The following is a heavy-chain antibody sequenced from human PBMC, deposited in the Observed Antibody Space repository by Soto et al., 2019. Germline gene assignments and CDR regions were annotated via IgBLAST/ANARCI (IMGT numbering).Heavy chain of an antibody. V-gene: IGHV1-18*04. D-gene: IGHD5-18*01. J-gene: IGHJ4*02. CDR2: ISAYNGNT. CDR1: GYTFTSYG. CDR3: ARDIRYSYGSGGWYFDY. Sequence: ASVKVSCKASGYTFTSYGISWVRQAPGQGLEWMGWISAYNGNTNYAQKLQGRVTMTTDTSTSTAYMELRSLRSDDTAVYYCARDIRYSYGSGGWYFDYWGQGTLATVSS.